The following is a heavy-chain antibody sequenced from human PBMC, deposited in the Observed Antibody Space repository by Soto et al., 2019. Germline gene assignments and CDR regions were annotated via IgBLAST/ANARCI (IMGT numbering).Heavy chain of an antibody. V-gene: IGHV3-30-3*01. CDR1: GFTFSSYA. CDR2: ISYDGSNT. D-gene: IGHD6-13*01. CDR3: ARDLGAYSSSGRYYYGMDV. J-gene: IGHJ6*02. Sequence: QVQLVESGGGVVQPGRSLRLSCAASGFTFSSYAMHWVRQAPGNGLEWVAVISYDGSNTYYADSVKGRFTNSRDNFKNRLYLQMNSLRAEDTAVYYCARDLGAYSSSGRYYYGMDVWGQGTTVTVSS.